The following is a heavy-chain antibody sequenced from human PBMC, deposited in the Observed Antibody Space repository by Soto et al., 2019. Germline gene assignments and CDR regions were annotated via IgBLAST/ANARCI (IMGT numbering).Heavy chain of an antibody. CDR2: INPNSGGT. CDR3: AREIRGKVTTPSYGMAV. J-gene: IGHJ6*02. D-gene: IGHD4-17*01. V-gene: IGHV1-2*04. CDR1: GYTFTGYY. Sequence: GASVKVSCKASGYTFTGYYMHWVRQAPGQGLEWMGWINPNSGGTNYAQKFQGWVTMTRDTSISTAYMELSRLRSDDTAMYYCAREIRGKVTTPSYGMAVWGQGTTVTVSS.